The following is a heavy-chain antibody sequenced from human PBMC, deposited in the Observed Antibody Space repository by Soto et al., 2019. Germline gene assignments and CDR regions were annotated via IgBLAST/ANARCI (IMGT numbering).Heavy chain of an antibody. J-gene: IGHJ4*02. CDR3: AKDSGSSCYSPIDY. CDR2: ICGSGGNT. D-gene: IGHD2-15*01. Sequence: GGSLRLSCASSGFTSNTYAMSLVRQAPGKGLEWVSAICGSGGNTYYADSVKGRFTVSRDNSKNTLYLQMNSLRAEDTAVYYCAKDSGSSCYSPIDYWGPGTLVTVSS. V-gene: IGHV3-23*01. CDR1: GFTSNTYA.